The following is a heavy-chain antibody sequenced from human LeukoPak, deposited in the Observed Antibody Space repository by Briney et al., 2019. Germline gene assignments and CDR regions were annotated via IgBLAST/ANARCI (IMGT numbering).Heavy chain of an antibody. D-gene: IGHD5-12*01. J-gene: IGHJ4*02. V-gene: IGHV1-2*02. Sequence: GASVKVSCKASGFTFTGYYMHWVRQAPGQGLEWMGWINPNSGGTNYAQKFQGRVTMTRDTSISTAYMELSRLRSDDTAVYYCARTEALMVGSGYDNWGQGTLVTVSS. CDR3: ARTEALMVGSGYDN. CDR1: GFTFTGYY. CDR2: INPNSGGT.